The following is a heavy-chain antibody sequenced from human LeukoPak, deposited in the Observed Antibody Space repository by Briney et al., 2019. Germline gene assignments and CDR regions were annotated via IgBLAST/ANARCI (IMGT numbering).Heavy chain of an antibody. J-gene: IGHJ6*02. V-gene: IGHV4-61*02. CDR1: GGSISSGSYY. Sequence: PSETLSLTCTVSGGSISSGSYYWSWIRQPAGKGLEWIGRIYTSGSTNYNPSLKSRVTISVDTSKNQFSLKLSSVTAADTAVYYCARHEGKLYYYYGMDVWGQGTTVTVSS. CDR2: IYTSGST. CDR3: ARHEGKLYYYYGMDV. D-gene: IGHD4-23*01.